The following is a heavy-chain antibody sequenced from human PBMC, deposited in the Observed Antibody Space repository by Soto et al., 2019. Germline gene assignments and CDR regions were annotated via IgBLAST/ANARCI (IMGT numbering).Heavy chain of an antibody. CDR3: ARVPYSGSDY. CDR1: GYTLSISA. J-gene: IGHJ4*02. D-gene: IGHD3-10*01. CDR2: INAGNGNT. Sequence: VKVASTASGYTLSISAMHWLRQAPGQRLEWMGWINAGNGNTKYSQKFQGRVTITRDTSASTAYMELSSLRSEDTAVYYCARVPYSGSDYWGQVNLVTVSS. V-gene: IGHV1-3*01.